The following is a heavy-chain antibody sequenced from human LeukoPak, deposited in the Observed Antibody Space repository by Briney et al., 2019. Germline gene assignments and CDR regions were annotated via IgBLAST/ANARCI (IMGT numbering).Heavy chain of an antibody. CDR3: ARSSSGYFHFDY. CDR1: GFTFSSYA. V-gene: IGHV3-30*04. CDR2: ISYDGSNK. J-gene: IGHJ4*02. D-gene: IGHD3-22*01. Sequence: GGSLRLSCAASGFTFSSYAMHWVRQAPGKGLERVAVISYDGSNKYYADSVKGRFTISRDNSKNTLYLQMNSLRAEDTAVYYCARSSSGYFHFDYWGQGTLVTVSS.